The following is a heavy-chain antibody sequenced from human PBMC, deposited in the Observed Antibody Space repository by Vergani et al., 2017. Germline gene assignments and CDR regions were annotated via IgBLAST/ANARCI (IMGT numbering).Heavy chain of an antibody. CDR1: GFTFDDYA. V-gene: IGHV3-9*01. Sequence: EVQLVESGGGLVQPGRSLRLSCAASGFTFDDYAMHWVRQAPGKGLEWVSGISWNSGSIGYVDSVKGRFTISRDNAKNTLYLQMNSLRAEDTAVYYCARSVISAFDIWGQGTMVTVSS. CDR3: ARSVISAFDI. J-gene: IGHJ3*02. D-gene: IGHD3-3*02. CDR2: ISWNSGSI.